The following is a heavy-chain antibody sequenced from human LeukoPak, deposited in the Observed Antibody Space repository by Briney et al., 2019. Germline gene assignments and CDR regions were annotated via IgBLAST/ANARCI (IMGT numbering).Heavy chain of an antibody. CDR1: GFTFSGYV. J-gene: IGHJ3*02. D-gene: IGHD4-11*01. CDR3: VKAPRTTVVGFDI. Sequence: GGSLRLSCSASGFTFSGYVMHWVRQAPGKGLEYVSAISSTGGSTYYADSVQGRFTISRENSKNTLYLQMSSLRAEDTSVYYCVKAPRTTVVGFDIWGQGTMVTVSS. V-gene: IGHV3-64D*09. CDR2: ISSTGGST.